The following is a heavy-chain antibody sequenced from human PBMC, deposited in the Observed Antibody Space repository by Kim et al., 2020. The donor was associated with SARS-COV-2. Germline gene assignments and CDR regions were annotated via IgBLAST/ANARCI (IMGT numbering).Heavy chain of an antibody. CDR3: AREIRSITMKHLITGFDY. J-gene: IGHJ4*02. V-gene: IGHV3-11*05. D-gene: IGHD3-3*01. Sequence: VRGRFTISRDNAKNSLYLQMHSLRTEDTAVYYCAREIRSITMKHLITGFDYWGQGALVTVSS.